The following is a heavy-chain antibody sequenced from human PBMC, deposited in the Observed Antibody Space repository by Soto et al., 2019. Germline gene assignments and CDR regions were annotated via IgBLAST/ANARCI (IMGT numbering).Heavy chain of an antibody. V-gene: IGHV3-30*18. Sequence: PGGSLRLSCAASGFTFSSYGMHWVRQAPGKGLEWVAVISYDGSNKYYADSVKGRFTISRDNSKNTLYLQMNSLRAEDTAVYYCAKMGEMATISPFDYWGQGTLVTVSS. CDR3: AKMGEMATISPFDY. J-gene: IGHJ4*02. CDR1: GFTFSSYG. D-gene: IGHD5-12*01. CDR2: ISYDGSNK.